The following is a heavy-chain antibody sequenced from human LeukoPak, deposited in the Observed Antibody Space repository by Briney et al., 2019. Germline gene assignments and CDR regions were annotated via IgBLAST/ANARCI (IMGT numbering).Heavy chain of an antibody. Sequence: GGSLRLSCAASGFNFNIYNMNWVRQAPGKGLEWVSSISTSSSYIYYADSVKGRFTISRDDAKNSLYLLMNSLRAGDTAVYYCARDDSSSKFDYWGQGTLVTVSS. D-gene: IGHD6-6*01. V-gene: IGHV3-21*01. CDR3: ARDDSSSKFDY. CDR2: ISTSSSYI. CDR1: GFNFNIYN. J-gene: IGHJ4*02.